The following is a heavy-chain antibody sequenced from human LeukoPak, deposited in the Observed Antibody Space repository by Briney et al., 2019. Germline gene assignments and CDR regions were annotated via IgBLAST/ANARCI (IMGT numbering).Heavy chain of an antibody. CDR2: ISAYNGNT. Sequence: ASVKVSCKASGYTFTSYGISWVRQAPGQGLEWMGWISAYNGNTNYAQKLQGRVTMTTDTSTSTAYMELRSLRSDDTAVYYCARDGGGYCSSTSCYEMNWCDPWGQGTLVTVSS. V-gene: IGHV1-18*04. CDR3: ARDGGGYCSSTSCYEMNWCDP. J-gene: IGHJ5*02. D-gene: IGHD2-2*01. CDR1: GYTFTSYG.